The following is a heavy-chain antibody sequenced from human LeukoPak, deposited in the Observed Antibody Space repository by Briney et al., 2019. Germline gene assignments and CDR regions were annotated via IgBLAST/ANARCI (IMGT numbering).Heavy chain of an antibody. V-gene: IGHV3-53*01. D-gene: IGHD3-22*01. CDR2: IYSGGNT. CDR3: AREYYYDSSGPFDY. J-gene: IGHJ4*02. CDR1: GFAVRSNY. Sequence: GGSLRLSCAASGFAVRSNYMNWVRQAPGQGLEWVSVIYSGGNTYYADSVKGRFTISRDNSKNTVYLQMNSLRAEDTAVYYCAREYYYDSSGPFDYWGQGTLVTVSS.